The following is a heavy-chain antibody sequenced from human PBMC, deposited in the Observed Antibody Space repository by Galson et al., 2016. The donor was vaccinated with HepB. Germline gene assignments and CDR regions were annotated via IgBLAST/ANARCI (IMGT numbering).Heavy chain of an antibody. CDR3: ARDDSYCGVDCYRHFVH. J-gene: IGHJ5*02. Sequence: SVKVSCKASGGSSIAYTISWLRQAPGQGLEWLGRMIPILDRPNYAQSFQDRLTITADKYTNTAYMELNSLKSDDTAVYYCARDDSYCGVDCYRHFVHWGQGTLVTVSS. D-gene: IGHD2-21*02. CDR2: MIPILDRP. V-gene: IGHV1-69*08. CDR1: GGSSIAYT.